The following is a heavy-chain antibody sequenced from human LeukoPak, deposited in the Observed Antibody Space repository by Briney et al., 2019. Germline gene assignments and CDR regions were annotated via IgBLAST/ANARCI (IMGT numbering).Heavy chain of an antibody. J-gene: IGHJ4*02. V-gene: IGHV3-7*01. CDR2: IKQDGSEK. D-gene: IGHD3-3*01. Sequence: GGSLRLSCAASGFTFTSYAMSWVRQAPGKGLEWVVNIKQDGSEKYYVDSVKGRFTISRDNAKNSLYLQMNSLRAEDTAVYYCARVLSGNEWLLRVADYWGQGTLVTVSS. CDR3: ARVLSGNEWLLRVADY. CDR1: GFTFTSYA.